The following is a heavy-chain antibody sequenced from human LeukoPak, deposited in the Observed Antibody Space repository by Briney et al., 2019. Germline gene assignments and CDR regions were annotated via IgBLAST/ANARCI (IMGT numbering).Heavy chain of an antibody. CDR1: GFTFSDCA. CDR3: ASRTNSGPPF. CDR2: ISYDGSNK. Sequence: PGGSLRLSWAAYGFTFSDCAVHWVRQPPGKGREWVALISYDGSNKYYADSVKGRFTISRDNSKNTMSLQMNSLRREDTAVYYCASRTNSGPPFWGQGTLVTVSS. V-gene: IGHV3-30-3*01. D-gene: IGHD3-10*01. J-gene: IGHJ1*01.